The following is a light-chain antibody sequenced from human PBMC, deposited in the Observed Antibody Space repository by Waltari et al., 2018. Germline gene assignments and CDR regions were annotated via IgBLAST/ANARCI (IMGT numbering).Light chain of an antibody. CDR3: QHYLRLPVT. CDR1: EGGSRA. Sequence: IALKQSPGTLALSVGERATVACRASEGGSRALAWYQQKPGQAPRLLIYGASTRATGIPDRFSGSGSGTDFSLTISRLEPDDFAVYYCQHYLRLPVTFGQGTTVEI. J-gene: IGKJ1*01. V-gene: IGKV3-20*01. CDR2: GAS.